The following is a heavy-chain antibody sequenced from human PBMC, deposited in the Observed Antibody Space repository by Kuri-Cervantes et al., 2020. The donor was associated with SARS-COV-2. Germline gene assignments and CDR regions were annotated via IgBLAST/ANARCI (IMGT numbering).Heavy chain of an antibody. V-gene: IGHV4-39*02. Sequence: SETLSLTCTVSGASISSSTYYWGWIRQSPGKGLEWLGSIYESGDTYYSSSLKSRLSLSVDTSKNQFSLKLTSVTAAGTAIYYCARDLWGGDYWGQGILVTVSS. CDR2: IYESGDT. CDR3: ARDLWGGDY. D-gene: IGHD2-21*01. CDR1: GASISSSTYY. J-gene: IGHJ4*02.